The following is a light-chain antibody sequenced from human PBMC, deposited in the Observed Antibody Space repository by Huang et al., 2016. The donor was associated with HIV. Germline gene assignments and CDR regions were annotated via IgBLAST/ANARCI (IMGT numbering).Light chain of an antibody. V-gene: IGKV1-39*01. Sequence: DIQMTQSPSSLSASVGDRVTITCRASQSITNYLNWYQQKPGKAPNFLIYGASSLQSGVPAMFSGSGSGTDFTLTISSLQPGDFATYYCQQSYNTPWTFGQGTKVEIK. CDR1: QSITNY. CDR2: GAS. CDR3: QQSYNTPWT. J-gene: IGKJ1*01.